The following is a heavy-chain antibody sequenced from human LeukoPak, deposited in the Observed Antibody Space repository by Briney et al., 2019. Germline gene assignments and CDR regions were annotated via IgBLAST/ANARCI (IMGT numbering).Heavy chain of an antibody. CDR3: GRDFVNDAKACFDS. D-gene: IGHD4/OR15-4a*01. CDR1: GFSFSSYR. J-gene: IGHJ4*02. V-gene: IGHV3-30*03. Sequence: GGSLRLSCAGSGFSFSSYRLHWVRQAPGKGLKWLGFISYDGNIKYEDSVKGRFTISRDNSKNTLYLQMNSLRPEDTAMYYCGRDFVNDAKACFDSWGQGALVTVSS. CDR2: ISYDGNIK.